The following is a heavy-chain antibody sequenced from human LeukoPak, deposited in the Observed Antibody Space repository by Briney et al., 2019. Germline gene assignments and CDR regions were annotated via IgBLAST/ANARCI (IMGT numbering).Heavy chain of an antibody. V-gene: IGHV3-9*01. CDR2: ISWNSGSI. CDR1: GFSLDDYA. CDR3: AKDRDYSGYEYYFDY. J-gene: IGHJ4*02. D-gene: IGHD5-12*01. Sequence: GGSLRLSCAASGFSLDDYAMHWVRQAPGKGLEWVSGISWNSGSIGYADSVKGRFTISRDNAKNSLYLQMNSLRAEDTALYYCAKDRDYSGYEYYFDYWGQGTLVTVSS.